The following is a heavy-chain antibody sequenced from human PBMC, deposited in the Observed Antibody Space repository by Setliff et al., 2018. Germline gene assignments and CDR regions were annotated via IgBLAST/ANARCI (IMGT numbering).Heavy chain of an antibody. J-gene: IGHJ3*02. CDR2: VSHSGST. CDR3: ASPRRDDLDSPFDAFDI. Sequence: SETLSLTCAVYGGSFSNYYWSWIRQPPGKGLEWLGEVSHSGSTNYNPSLKSRVTMSVDTSKNQFSLKVRSATAADTAVYYCASPRRDDLDSPFDAFDIWGQGTKVTVSS. D-gene: IGHD3-3*01. CDR1: GGSFSNYY. V-gene: IGHV4-34*01.